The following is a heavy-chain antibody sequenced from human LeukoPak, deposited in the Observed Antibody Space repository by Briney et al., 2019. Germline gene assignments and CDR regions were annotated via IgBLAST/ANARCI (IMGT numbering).Heavy chain of an antibody. J-gene: IGHJ3*02. D-gene: IGHD3-3*01. CDR1: GGTFSSYA. CDR2: IIPIFGTA. V-gene: IGHV1-69*05. CDR3: ARPRDFWSGYYYAFDI. Sequence: GASVKVSCKASGGTFSSYAISWVRQAPGQGLEWMGGIIPIFGTANYAQKFQGRVTITTDESTSTAYMELSSLRSEDTAVYYCARPRDFWSGYYYAFDIWGQGTMVTVSS.